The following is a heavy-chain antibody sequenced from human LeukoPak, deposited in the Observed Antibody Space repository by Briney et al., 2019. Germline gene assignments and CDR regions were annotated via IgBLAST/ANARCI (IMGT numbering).Heavy chain of an antibody. V-gene: IGHV3-53*01. J-gene: IGHJ6*04. D-gene: IGHD3-10*02. Sequence: PGGSLRLSCAASGFTVSSNYMSWVRQAPGKGLEWVSVIYSGGSTYYADSVKGRFTISRDNAKNSLNLQMNSLRAEDTAVYYCAELGITMIGGVWGKGTTVTISS. CDR2: IYSGGST. CDR3: AELGITMIGGV. CDR1: GFTVSSNY.